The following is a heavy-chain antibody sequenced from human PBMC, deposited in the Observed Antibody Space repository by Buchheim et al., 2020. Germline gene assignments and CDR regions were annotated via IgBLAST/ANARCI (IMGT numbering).Heavy chain of an antibody. CDR3: AGGTVGVSRGYYAMDV. CDR2: FYYIGST. CDR1: GGSISSYY. D-gene: IGHD3-10*01. J-gene: IGHJ6*02. V-gene: IGHV4-59*01. Sequence: QMQLQESGPGLVKPSETLSLTCTVSGGSISSYYWSWIRQPPGKGLEWIGYFYYIGSTNYNPSLKGRVTISCETSKNQSSLKLSSVTAADTAGFYCAGGTVGVSRGYYAMDVWGQGTT.